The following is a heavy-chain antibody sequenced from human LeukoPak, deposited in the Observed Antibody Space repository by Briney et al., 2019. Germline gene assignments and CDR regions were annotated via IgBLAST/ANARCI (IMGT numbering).Heavy chain of an antibody. V-gene: IGHV5-51*01. CDR2: IYPGDSDT. Sequence: GESLKISCKGSGYSFTSYWIGWVRQMPGKGLEWMGIIYPGDSDTRYSPSFQGQVTISADKSISTAYLQWSSLKASDTATYYCARLIAAAGTPYYFDYWGQGTLVTVSS. CDR3: ARLIAAAGTPYYFDY. J-gene: IGHJ4*02. CDR1: GYSFTSYW. D-gene: IGHD6-13*01.